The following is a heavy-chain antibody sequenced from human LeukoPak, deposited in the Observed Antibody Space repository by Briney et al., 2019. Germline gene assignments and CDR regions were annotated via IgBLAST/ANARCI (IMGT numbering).Heavy chain of an antibody. CDR2: ISSSSSTI. Sequence: GGSLRLSCAASGFTLSTYWMNWVRQAPGKGLEWVSYISSSSSTIYYADSVKGRFTISRDNAKNSLYLQMNSLRAEDTAVYYCARVLHKRNYDSTTYYGYWGQGTLVTVSS. CDR3: ARVLHKRNYDSTTYYGY. D-gene: IGHD3-22*01. V-gene: IGHV3-48*01. J-gene: IGHJ4*02. CDR1: GFTLSTYW.